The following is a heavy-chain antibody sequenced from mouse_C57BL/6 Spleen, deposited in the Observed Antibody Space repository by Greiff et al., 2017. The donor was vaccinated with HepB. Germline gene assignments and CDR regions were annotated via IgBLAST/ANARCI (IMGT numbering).Heavy chain of an antibody. Sequence: VKQSHGKSLEWIGDINPNNGGTSYNQKFKGKATLTVDKSSSTAYMELRSLTSEDSAVYYCAREQEFDYWGQGTTLTVSS. CDR2: INPNNGGT. V-gene: IGHV1-26*01. CDR3: AREQEFDY. J-gene: IGHJ2*01.